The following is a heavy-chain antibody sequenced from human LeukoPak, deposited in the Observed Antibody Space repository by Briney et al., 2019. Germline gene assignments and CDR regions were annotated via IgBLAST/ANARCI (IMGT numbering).Heavy chain of an antibody. D-gene: IGHD6-6*01. Sequence: PSETLSLTCTVSGGSISSYYWSWIRQPPGKGLEWIGYIYYSGSTNYNPSLKSRVTISVDTSKNQFSLKRSSVTAADTAVYYCARRRFFEAIAARPGDAFDIWGQGTMVTVSS. CDR1: GGSISSYY. J-gene: IGHJ3*02. V-gene: IGHV4-59*01. CDR2: IYYSGST. CDR3: ARRRFFEAIAARPGDAFDI.